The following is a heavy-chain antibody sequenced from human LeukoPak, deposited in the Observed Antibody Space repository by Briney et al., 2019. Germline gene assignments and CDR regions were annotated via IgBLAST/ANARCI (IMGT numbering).Heavy chain of an antibody. V-gene: IGHV3-33*06. CDR1: GITFSSYG. D-gene: IGHD2-15*01. J-gene: IGHJ4*02. Sequence: PGGSLRLSCAASGITFSSYGMHWVRQAPGKGLEWVATIWHDGSKKYYADSVKGRFTTSRDNSKNTLYLQMNSLRAEDTAVYYRAKDLYCSGGSCYPDWGQGTLVTVSP. CDR3: AKDLYCSGGSCYPD. CDR2: IWHDGSKK.